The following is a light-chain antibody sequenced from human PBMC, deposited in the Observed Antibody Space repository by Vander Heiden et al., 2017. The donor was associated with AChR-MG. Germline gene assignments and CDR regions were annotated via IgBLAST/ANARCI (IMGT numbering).Light chain of an antibody. CDR3: MQALQPPRA. Sequence: DIVMTQSPPPLPVTFGGSPSISCRSSQRLLHSNRYNYLDWYLQKPGQSPQLLISLGCNRASGVPARFSGSGAGTDFTLTISSVEADDVGVYYCMQALQPPRAFGQGTKVEIK. V-gene: IGKV2-28*01. J-gene: IGKJ1*01. CDR2: LGC. CDR1: QRLLHSNRYNY.